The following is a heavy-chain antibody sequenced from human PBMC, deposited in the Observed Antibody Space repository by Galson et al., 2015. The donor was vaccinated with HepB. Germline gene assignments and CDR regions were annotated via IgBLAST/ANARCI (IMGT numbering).Heavy chain of an antibody. D-gene: IGHD2-15*01. CDR3: AKPGRYSKGPFDY. CDR1: GFTFSSYG. Sequence: SLRLSCAASGFTFSSYGMHWVRQAPGKGLEWVAVISYDGSNKYYADSVKGRFTISRDNSKNTLYLQMNSLRAEDTAVYYCAKPGRYSKGPFDYWGQGTLVTVSS. CDR2: ISYDGSNK. J-gene: IGHJ4*02. V-gene: IGHV3-30*18.